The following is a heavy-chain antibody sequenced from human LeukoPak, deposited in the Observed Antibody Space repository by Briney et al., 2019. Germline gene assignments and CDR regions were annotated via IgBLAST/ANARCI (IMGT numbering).Heavy chain of an antibody. Sequence: SETLSLTCAVYGGSFSGYYWSWIRQPPGKGLDWIGEINHSGSTNYNPSLKSRVTISVDTSKNQFSLKLSSVTAADTAVYYFARPGDCSSTSCSGYMDVWGKGTTVTVSS. J-gene: IGHJ6*03. D-gene: IGHD2-2*01. CDR1: GGSFSGYY. CDR3: ARPGDCSSTSCSGYMDV. V-gene: IGHV4-34*01. CDR2: INHSGST.